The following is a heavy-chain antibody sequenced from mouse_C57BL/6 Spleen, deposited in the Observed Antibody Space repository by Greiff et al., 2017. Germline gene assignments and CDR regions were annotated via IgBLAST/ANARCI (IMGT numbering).Heavy chain of an antibody. CDR1: GYTFTSYW. CDR2: IDPNSGGT. CDR3: AREGGYYGYDWFAY. J-gene: IGHJ3*01. D-gene: IGHD2-2*01. Sequence: QVQLQQPGAELVKPGASVKLSCKASGYTFTSYWMHWVKQRPGRGLEWIGRIDPNSGGTTYNEKFKSKATLTVDKHSSTAYMQRSSLTSEDSAVYYCAREGGYYGYDWFAYWGQGTLVTVSA. V-gene: IGHV1-72*01.